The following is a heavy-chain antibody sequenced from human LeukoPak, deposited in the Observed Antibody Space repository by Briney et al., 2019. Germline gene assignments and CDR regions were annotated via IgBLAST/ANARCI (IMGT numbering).Heavy chain of an antibody. D-gene: IGHD1-26*01. CDR3: AREQSGSYYRYYYYMDV. V-gene: IGHV4-39*07. CDR1: GGSISSYY. Sequence: SETLSLTCTVSGGSISSYYWSWIRQPPGKGLEWIGSIYYSGSTYYNPSLKSRVTISVDTSKNQFSLKLSSATAADTAVYYCAREQSGSYYRYYYYMDVWGKGTTVTVSS. J-gene: IGHJ6*03. CDR2: IYYSGST.